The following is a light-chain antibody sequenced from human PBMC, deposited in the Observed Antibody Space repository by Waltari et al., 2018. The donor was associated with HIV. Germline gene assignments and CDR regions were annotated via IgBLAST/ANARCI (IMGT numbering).Light chain of an antibody. J-gene: IGKJ2*01. V-gene: IGKV1-39*01. CDR3: QQSYSSPPT. CDR2: AGF. Sequence: DIQMTQSPSSLSASVGDRVNITCRASQSISSYLHWYHQQPVKAPKVRISAGFNLQSGVPSRFSGERSGTDFTLTIGSLQVEDLATYDCQQSYSSPPTFGQGTNLEIK. CDR1: QSISSY.